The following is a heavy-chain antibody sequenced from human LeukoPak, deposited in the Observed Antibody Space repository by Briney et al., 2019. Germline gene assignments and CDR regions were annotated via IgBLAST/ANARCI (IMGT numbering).Heavy chain of an antibody. V-gene: IGHV3-9*01. J-gene: IGHJ4*02. D-gene: IGHD4-17*01. CDR3: AKDAYGDYGSDYDY. CDR2: ISWNSGSI. Sequence: GGSLRLSCAASGFTFDDYAMHWVRQAPGKGLEWVSGISWNSGSIGYADSVKGRFTISRDNAKNSLYLQMNSLRAEDTALYYCAKDAYGDYGSDYDYWGQGTLVTVSS. CDR1: GFTFDDYA.